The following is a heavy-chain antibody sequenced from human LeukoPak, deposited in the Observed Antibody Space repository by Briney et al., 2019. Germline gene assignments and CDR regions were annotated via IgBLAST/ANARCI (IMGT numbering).Heavy chain of an antibody. CDR2: IYYRGAT. CDR3: ARHDDVPVIRRGFDY. Sequence: PSETLSLTCTVSGGSIIGYYWSWIQQPPGKGVQGIGYIYYRGATYYNPSLNSRVTISAETSKNKFSLRLSSVTATDTAVYYCARHDDVPVIRRGFDYWGQGTLVSVSS. J-gene: IGHJ4*02. V-gene: IGHV4-59*08. CDR1: GGSIIGYY. D-gene: IGHD2-21*02.